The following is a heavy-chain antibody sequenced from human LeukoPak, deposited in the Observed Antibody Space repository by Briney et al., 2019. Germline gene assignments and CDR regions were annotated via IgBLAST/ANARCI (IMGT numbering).Heavy chain of an antibody. J-gene: IGHJ5*02. V-gene: IGHV4-34*01. CDR3: ARARQYQLLST. CDR1: GGSFSGYY. Sequence: SETLSLTCAVYGGSFSGYYWSWIRQPPGKGLEWIGEIKHSGSTNYNPSLKSRVTISVDTSKNQFSLKLSSVTAADTAVYYCARARQYQLLSTWGQGTLVTVSS. D-gene: IGHD2-2*01. CDR2: IKHSGST.